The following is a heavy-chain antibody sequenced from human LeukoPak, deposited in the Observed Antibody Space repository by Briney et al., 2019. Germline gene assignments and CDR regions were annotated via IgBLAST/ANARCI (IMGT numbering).Heavy chain of an antibody. J-gene: IGHJ4*02. CDR3: AGAYGDLIFDY. Sequence: GGSLRLSCAASGFTFSSYWMHWVRQAPGKGLVWVSRINSDGSSTSYADSVKGRFTISRDNAKNTLYLQMNSLRAEDTAVYYCAGAYGDLIFDYWGQGTLVTVSS. V-gene: IGHV3-74*01. CDR2: INSDGSST. D-gene: IGHD4-17*01. CDR1: GFTFSSYW.